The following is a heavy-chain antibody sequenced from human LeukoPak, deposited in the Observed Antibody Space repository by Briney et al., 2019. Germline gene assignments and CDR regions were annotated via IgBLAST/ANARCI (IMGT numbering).Heavy chain of an antibody. J-gene: IGHJ4*02. CDR1: GFTFSSYW. CDR2: INGDGSSI. Sequence: GGSLRLSRAASGFTFSSYWMYWVRQAPGKGLVWVSRINGDGSSISYADSVQGRFTISRDNAKNTLYLQMHSLRAEDTAVYYCARDLSWGGSDYWGQGTLVTVSS. CDR3: ARDLSWGGSDY. D-gene: IGHD7-27*01. V-gene: IGHV3-74*01.